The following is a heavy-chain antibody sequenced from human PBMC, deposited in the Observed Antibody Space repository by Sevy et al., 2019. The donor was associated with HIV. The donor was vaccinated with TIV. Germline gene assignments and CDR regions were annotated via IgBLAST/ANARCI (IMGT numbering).Heavy chain of an antibody. CDR1: GFTFSDYG. V-gene: IGHV3-33*01. CDR3: ARDKLLPVMITMVRGALSYYFDY. D-gene: IGHD3-10*01. J-gene: IGHJ4*02. Sequence: GESLKISCAASGFTFSDYGMHWVRQAPGKGLEWVAVIWYDGSNKYYAESVKGRFTISRDNSKNTLYVQRNSLRAEDTAVYYCARDKLLPVMITMVRGALSYYFDYWGQGTLVTVSS. CDR2: IWYDGSNK.